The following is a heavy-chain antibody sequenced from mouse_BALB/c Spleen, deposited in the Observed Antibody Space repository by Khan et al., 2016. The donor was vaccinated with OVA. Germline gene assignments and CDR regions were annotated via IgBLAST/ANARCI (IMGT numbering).Heavy chain of an antibody. Sequence: QIQLVQSGPELKKPGETVKLSCKASGYTFTDYVMNWVKQSPGKGLKWMGWINTYTGKPTYADDFKRRFAFSLDTSASTAYLQIEGLKKEDTATYCCTRCHWEYWGEGTTLTVSS. D-gene: IGHD4-1*01. V-gene: IGHV9-3-1*01. CDR1: GYTFTDYV. J-gene: IGHJ2*01. CDR3: TRCHWEY. CDR2: INTYTGKP.